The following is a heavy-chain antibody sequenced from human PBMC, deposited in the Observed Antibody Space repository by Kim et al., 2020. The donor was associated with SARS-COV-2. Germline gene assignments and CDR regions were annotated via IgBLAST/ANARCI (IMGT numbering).Heavy chain of an antibody. D-gene: IGHD4-17*01. CDR1: GYTFTGYY. Sequence: ASVKVSCKASGYTFTGYYMHWVRQAPGQGLELMGRINTNSGGTNYAQKFQGRVTMTRDTSISTAYMELSRLRSDDTAVYYCARASLRVGYYSGMDVWGQG. J-gene: IGHJ6*02. CDR3: ARASLRVGYYSGMDV. V-gene: IGHV1-2*06. CDR2: INTNSGGT.